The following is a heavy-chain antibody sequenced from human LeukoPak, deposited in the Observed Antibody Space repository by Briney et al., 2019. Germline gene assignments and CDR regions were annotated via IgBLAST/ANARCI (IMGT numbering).Heavy chain of an antibody. CDR2: ITGNGGTT. J-gene: IGHJ4*02. Sequence: GGSLRLSCAASGFTFSTYAMSWVRQAPGKGLEWVSGITGNGGTTHHADSVKGRFTISRDNSKNTLYLQMNSLRAEDTAVYYCAKGYNYGTFDYWGQGTLVTVSS. D-gene: IGHD5-18*01. V-gene: IGHV3-23*01. CDR1: GFTFSTYA. CDR3: AKGYNYGTFDY.